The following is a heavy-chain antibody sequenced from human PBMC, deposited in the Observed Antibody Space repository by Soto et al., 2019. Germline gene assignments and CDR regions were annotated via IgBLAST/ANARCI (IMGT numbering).Heavy chain of an antibody. CDR1: GGTFSSYA. J-gene: IGHJ3*02. CDR2: IIPIFGTA. V-gene: IGHV1-69*13. Sequence: GASVKVSCKASGGTFSSYAISWVRQAPGQGLEWMGGIIPIFGTANYAQKFQGRVTITADESTSTAYMELSSLGSEDTAVYYCARPMVTAIHYDAFDIWGQGIMVTVSS. CDR3: ARPMVTAIHYDAFDI. D-gene: IGHD2-21*02.